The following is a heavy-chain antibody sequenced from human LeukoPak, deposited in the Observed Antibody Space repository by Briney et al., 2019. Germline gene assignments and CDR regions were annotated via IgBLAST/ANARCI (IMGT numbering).Heavy chain of an antibody. CDR2: INPNSGGT. CDR1: GYTFTGYY. CDR3: ARFDAGQSIAVAEHRGY. Sequence: GASAKVSCKASGYTFTGYYMHWVRQAPGQGLEWMGWINPNSGGTNYAQKFQGRVTMTRDTSISTAYMELSRLRSDDTAVYYCARFDAGQSIAVAEHRGYWGQGTLVTVSS. D-gene: IGHD6-19*01. V-gene: IGHV1-2*02. J-gene: IGHJ4*02.